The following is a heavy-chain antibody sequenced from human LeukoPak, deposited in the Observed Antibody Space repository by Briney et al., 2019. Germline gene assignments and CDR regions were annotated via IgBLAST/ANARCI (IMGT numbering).Heavy chain of an antibody. CDR2: IYHSGST. V-gene: IGHV4-38-2*01. Sequence: SETLSLTCAVSGYSISSGYYWGWIRQPPGKGLEWIGSIYHSGSTYYNPSLKSRVTISVDTSKNQSSLKLSSVTAADTAVYYCARQPSSRLVPGHFDYWGQGTLVTVSS. J-gene: IGHJ4*02. CDR1: GYSISSGYY. D-gene: IGHD6-19*01. CDR3: ARQPSSRLVPGHFDY.